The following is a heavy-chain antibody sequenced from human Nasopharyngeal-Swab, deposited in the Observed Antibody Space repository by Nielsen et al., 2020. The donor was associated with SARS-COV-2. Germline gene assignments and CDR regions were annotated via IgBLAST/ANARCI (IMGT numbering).Heavy chain of an antibody. CDR1: GFTFSTYA. J-gene: IGHJ3*02. CDR3: ATDAPGSGFALDT. CDR2: LWYDGSNK. D-gene: IGHD3-22*01. V-gene: IGHV3-30*02. Sequence: GESLKISLSAPGFTFSTYAMPWVRQAPGKGLEWVTFLWYDGSNKEYADAVKGRFTISRDNSQNTVFLQMNSLRVEDTAVYYCATDAPGSGFALDTWGQGTMVTVLS.